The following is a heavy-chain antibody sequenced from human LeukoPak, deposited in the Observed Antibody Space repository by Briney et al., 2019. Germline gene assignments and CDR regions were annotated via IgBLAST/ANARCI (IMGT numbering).Heavy chain of an antibody. CDR1: GYTCTSYG. J-gene: IGHJ3*01. V-gene: IGHV1-18*01. CDR3: AREDYDSSAYPPDL. CDR2: ISAYNGNT. Sequence: ASVKVSCKASGYTCTSYGISWVRQAPGQGLEWMGWISAYNGNTNYAQKLQGRVTMTTDTSTSTAYMELRSLRSDDTAVYYCAREDYDSSAYPPDLWGQGTMVTVSS. D-gene: IGHD3-22*01.